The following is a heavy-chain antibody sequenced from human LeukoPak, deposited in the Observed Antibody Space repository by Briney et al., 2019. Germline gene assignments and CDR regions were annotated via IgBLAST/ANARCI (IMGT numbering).Heavy chain of an antibody. Sequence: SVKVSCKASGGTFSSYAISWVRQAPGRGLEWMGGIIPIFGTANYAQKFQGRVTITADESTSTAYMELSGLRSEDTAVYYCARGECRDGYNCGYYYYYMDVWGKGTTVTVSS. CDR3: ARGECRDGYNCGYYYYYMDV. CDR2: IIPIFGTA. J-gene: IGHJ6*03. V-gene: IGHV1-69*13. D-gene: IGHD5-24*01. CDR1: GGTFSSYA.